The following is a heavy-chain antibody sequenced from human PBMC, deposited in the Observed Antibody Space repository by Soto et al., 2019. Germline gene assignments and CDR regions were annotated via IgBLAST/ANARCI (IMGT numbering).Heavy chain of an antibody. V-gene: IGHV1-46*01. CDR3: ARDRAHYSSSISNYYGMDV. CDR2: INPSTGST. Sequence: ASVKVSCKASGYTFTNYYIHWVRQAPGQGLEWMGIINPSTGSTTYAQKFQGRVTLTRDTSISTAYMELSRLRSDDTAVYYCARDRAHYSSSISNYYGMDVWGQGTTVTVSS. D-gene: IGHD6-6*01. J-gene: IGHJ6*02. CDR1: GYTFTNYY.